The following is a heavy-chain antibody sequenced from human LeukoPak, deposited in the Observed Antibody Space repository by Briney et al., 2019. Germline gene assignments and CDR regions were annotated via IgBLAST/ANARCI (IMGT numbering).Heavy chain of an antibody. D-gene: IGHD2-15*01. J-gene: IGHJ4*02. CDR1: GYMFIGYY. Sequence: ASVKVSCKASGYMFIGYYIHWVRQAPGQGLEGMGWINPNSGGTNYAQKFQGRVSMPRDTSINTAYMELRRLTSDDTAVYYCVREAHGYCSVGTCYFDYWGQGTLVTVSS. CDR2: INPNSGGT. V-gene: IGHV1-2*02. CDR3: VREAHGYCSVGTCYFDY.